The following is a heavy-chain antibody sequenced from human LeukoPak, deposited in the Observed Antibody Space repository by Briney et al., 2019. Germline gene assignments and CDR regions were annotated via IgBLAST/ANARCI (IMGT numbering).Heavy chain of an antibody. Sequence: GGSLRLSCAASGFTFSSYWMSWVRQAPGKGLEWVANIKQDGSEKYYVDSVKGRFTISRDNAKNSLYLQMNSLRAEDTAVYYCASLHGYYDFWSGYYFWGQGTLVTVSS. CDR1: GFTFSSYW. CDR3: ASLHGYYDFWSGYYF. D-gene: IGHD3-3*01. J-gene: IGHJ4*02. V-gene: IGHV3-7*01. CDR2: IKQDGSEK.